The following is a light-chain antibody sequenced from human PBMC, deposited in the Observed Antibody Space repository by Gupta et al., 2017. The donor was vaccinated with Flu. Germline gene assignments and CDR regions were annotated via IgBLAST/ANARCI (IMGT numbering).Light chain of an antibody. Sequence: SYDLTPPPSVSVSPGQTASITCSGDELGDKYVYWYQQKPGQSPVLVIYQDNRWPSGISERFSGSSSGNTATLTIIGTQAMDDADYYCQTGDRSSFVFGTGTKVTVL. CDR1: ELGDKY. J-gene: IGLJ1*01. CDR3: QTGDRSSFV. V-gene: IGLV3-1*01. CDR2: QDN.